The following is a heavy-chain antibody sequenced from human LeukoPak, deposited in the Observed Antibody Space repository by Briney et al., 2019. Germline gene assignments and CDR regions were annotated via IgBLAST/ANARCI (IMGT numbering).Heavy chain of an antibody. J-gene: IGHJ4*02. CDR3: ARKYYDILTAYNPYFDY. CDR1: GFTFSTYS. D-gene: IGHD3-9*01. V-gene: IGHV3-21*01. Sequence: GGSLRLSCAASGFTFSTYSMNWVRQAPGKGLEWVSSITASSASMYYADSVKGRFTISRDNTENSLYLQMNSLRAEDTAVYYCARKYYDILTAYNPYFDYWGQGTLVTVSS. CDR2: ITASSASM.